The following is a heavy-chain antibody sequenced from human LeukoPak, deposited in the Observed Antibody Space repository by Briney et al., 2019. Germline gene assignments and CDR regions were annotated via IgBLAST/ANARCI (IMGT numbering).Heavy chain of an antibody. V-gene: IGHV4-4*07. Sequence: PSETLSLTCTVSGGSISSYYWSWIRQPAGQGLEWIGRIYTSGSTNYNPSLKSRVTMSVDTSKNQFSLKLSSVTAADTAVYYCARVPNDNSPKGAFDIWGQGTMVTVSS. D-gene: IGHD4-23*01. CDR1: GGSISSYY. J-gene: IGHJ3*02. CDR2: IYTSGST. CDR3: ARVPNDNSPKGAFDI.